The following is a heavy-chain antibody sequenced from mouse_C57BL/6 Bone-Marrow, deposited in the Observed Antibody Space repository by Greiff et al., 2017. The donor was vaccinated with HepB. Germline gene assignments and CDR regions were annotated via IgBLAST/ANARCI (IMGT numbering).Heavy chain of an antibody. V-gene: IGHV5-12*01. D-gene: IGHD2-4*01. CDR3: ARPYDYDAGRGGLDV. CDR2: ISNGGGST. Sequence: EVQVVESGGGLVQPGGSLKLSCAASGFTFSDYYMYWVRQTPEKRLEWVAYISNGGGSTYYPDTVKGRFTISRDNAKNTLYLQMSRLKSEDTAMYYCARPYDYDAGRGGLDVWGTGTTVTVSS. J-gene: IGHJ1*03. CDR1: GFTFSDYY.